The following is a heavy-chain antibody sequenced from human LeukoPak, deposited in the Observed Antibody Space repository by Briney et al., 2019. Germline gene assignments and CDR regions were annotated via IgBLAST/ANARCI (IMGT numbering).Heavy chain of an antibody. Sequence: GGSLRLSCAASGFTFSSYGMHWVRQAPGKGLEWVAVISYDGSNKYYADSVKGRFTISRDNSKNTLYLQMNSLRAEDTAVYYRAKGPLYCSSTSCYYYYGMDVWGQGTMVTVSS. D-gene: IGHD2-2*01. CDR1: GFTFSSYG. J-gene: IGHJ6*02. CDR2: ISYDGSNK. V-gene: IGHV3-30*18. CDR3: AKGPLYCSSTSCYYYYGMDV.